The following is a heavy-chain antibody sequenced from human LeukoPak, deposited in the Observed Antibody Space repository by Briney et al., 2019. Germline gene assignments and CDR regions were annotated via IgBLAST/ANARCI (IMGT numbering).Heavy chain of an antibody. Sequence: PGGSLRLSCAASGFTFSSYAMSWVRHAPGKGREWVSAISGSGGSTYYADSVKGRFTLSRDNSKSTLYLQMNSLRAEDTAVYYCAKDQGVEVFYYYYMDVWGKGTTVTVSS. V-gene: IGHV3-23*01. CDR1: GFTFSSYA. J-gene: IGHJ6*03. CDR2: ISGSGGST. D-gene: IGHD2-15*01. CDR3: AKDQGVEVFYYYYMDV.